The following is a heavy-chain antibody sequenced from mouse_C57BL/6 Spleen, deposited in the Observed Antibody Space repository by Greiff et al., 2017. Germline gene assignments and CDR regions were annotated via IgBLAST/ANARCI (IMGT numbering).Heavy chain of an antibody. CDR1: GFTFSSYA. Sequence: EVMLVESGEGLVKPGGSLKLSCAASGFTFSSYAMSWVRQTPEKRLEWVAYISSGGDYIYYADTVKGRFTISRDNARNTLYLQMSSLKSEDTAMYYCTRDQGYGNTFDYWGQGTTLTVSS. V-gene: IGHV5-9-1*02. CDR2: ISSGGDYI. J-gene: IGHJ2*01. D-gene: IGHD2-1*01. CDR3: TRDQGYGNTFDY.